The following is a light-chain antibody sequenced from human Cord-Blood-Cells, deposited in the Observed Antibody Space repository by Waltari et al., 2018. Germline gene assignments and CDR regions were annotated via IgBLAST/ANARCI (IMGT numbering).Light chain of an antibody. J-gene: IGLJ1*01. V-gene: IGLV1-40*01. CDR2: GNS. CDR3: QSYDSSLSGLYV. Sequence: VTISCTGSSSNIGAGYDVHWYQQLPGTAPKLLIYGNSSRPSGVPDRFSGSKSGTSASLAITGLQAEDEADYYCQSYDSSLSGLYVFGTGTKVTVL. CDR1: SSNIGAGYD.